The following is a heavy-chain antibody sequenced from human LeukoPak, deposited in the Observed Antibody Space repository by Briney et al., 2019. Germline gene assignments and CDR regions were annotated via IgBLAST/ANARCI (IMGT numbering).Heavy chain of an antibody. J-gene: IGHJ4*02. D-gene: IGHD3-10*01. Sequence: SETLSLTCTVSGGSISSGSYYWGWIRQPPGKGLEWIGSISHSGSTYYNPSLKSRVTISLDTSKNQFSLKLTSVTAADTAVYYCARSLYYYGSGSYYNRPYYFDYWGQGTLVTVSS. CDR1: GGSISSGSYY. V-gene: IGHV4-39*07. CDR2: ISHSGST. CDR3: ARSLYYYGSGSYYNRPYYFDY.